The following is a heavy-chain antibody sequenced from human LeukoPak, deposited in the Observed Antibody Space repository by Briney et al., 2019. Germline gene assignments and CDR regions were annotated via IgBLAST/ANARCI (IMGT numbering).Heavy chain of an antibody. Sequence: SQTLSLTCTVSGGSISNGGYYWSWIRQHPGKGLEWIGYIYHSGSTYYNPSLKSRLTLSIDTSKSQFSLKLSSVTAADTAVYYCARAGYYDSSMGTDFWGQGTLVTVSS. V-gene: IGHV4-31*03. CDR2: IYHSGST. CDR3: ARAGYYDSSMGTDF. D-gene: IGHD3-22*01. CDR1: GGSISNGGYY. J-gene: IGHJ4*02.